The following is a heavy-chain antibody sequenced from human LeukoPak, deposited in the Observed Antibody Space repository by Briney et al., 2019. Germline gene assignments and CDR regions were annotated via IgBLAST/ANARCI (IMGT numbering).Heavy chain of an antibody. CDR2: IFRSGNT. J-gene: IGHJ4*02. D-gene: IGHD6-19*01. CDR3: ARLGQEWLVGGAFDY. CDR1: GYSISSGYY. V-gene: IGHV4-38-2*02. Sequence: SETLSLTCTVSGYSISSGYYWGWIRQPPGRGLEWIGCIFRSGNTYYHPSLTSRVTISADMSKNELSLKLNSVTVADTAIYYCARLGQEWLVGGAFDYWGQGALVTVSS.